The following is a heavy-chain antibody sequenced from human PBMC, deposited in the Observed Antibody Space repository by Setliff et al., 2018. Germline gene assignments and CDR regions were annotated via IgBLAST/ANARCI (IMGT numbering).Heavy chain of an antibody. CDR3: ARDSPEMVAPPAAHCFDP. CDR1: GYTLTNYY. Sequence: ASVKVSCKASGYTLTNYYMHWVRQAPGQGLEWMGWINANTGGTREVQNFQGRVTMTTDTSTSTAYMELRSLRSDDTAVYYCARDSPEMVAPPAAHCFDPWGQGTLVTVSS. CDR2: INANTGGT. D-gene: IGHD2-15*01. J-gene: IGHJ5*02. V-gene: IGHV1-2*02.